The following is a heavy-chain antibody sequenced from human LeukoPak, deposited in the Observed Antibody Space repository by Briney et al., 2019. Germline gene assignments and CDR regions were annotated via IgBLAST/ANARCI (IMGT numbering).Heavy chain of an antibody. Sequence: RTWGSLRLSCAASGFTFSSYSMNWVRQAPGKGLEWVSSISSSSSYIYYADSVKGRFTISRDNAKNSLYLQMNSLRAEDTAVDYCARGEVGDTIFDYWGQGTLVTVSS. V-gene: IGHV3-21*01. CDR2: ISSSSSYI. CDR3: ARGEVGDTIFDY. D-gene: IGHD1-26*01. CDR1: GFTFSSYS. J-gene: IGHJ4*02.